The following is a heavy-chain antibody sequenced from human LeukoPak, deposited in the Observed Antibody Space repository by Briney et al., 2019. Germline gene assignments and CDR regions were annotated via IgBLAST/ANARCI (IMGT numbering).Heavy chain of an antibody. D-gene: IGHD1-1*01. CDR3: AKLVGTGTTPTDY. CDR1: GFTFSNAW. CDR2: IKSKTDGGTT. V-gene: IGHV3-15*01. Sequence: KPGGSLRLSCAASGFTFSNAWMSWVRQAPGKGLEWVGLIKSKTDGGTTDYAAPVKGRFTISRDDSKNTLYLQMNSLRAEDTAVYYCAKLVGTGTTPTDYWGQGTLVTVSS. J-gene: IGHJ4*02.